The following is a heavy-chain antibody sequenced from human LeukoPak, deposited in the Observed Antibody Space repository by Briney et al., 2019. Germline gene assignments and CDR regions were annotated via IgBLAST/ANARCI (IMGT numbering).Heavy chain of an antibody. CDR1: GFTFSDYY. CDR3: ARVRYDSTVFYYGARYAFDI. CDR2: ISGSASTI. V-gene: IGHV3-11*01. D-gene: IGHD3-22*01. Sequence: PGGSLRLSCAASGFTFSDYYMSWIRQAPGKGLEWISYISGSASTIYYADSVKGRFTISRDNAKKSLYLQRNSLRAEDTAVYYCARVRYDSTVFYYGARYAFDIWGQGTMVTVSP. J-gene: IGHJ3*02.